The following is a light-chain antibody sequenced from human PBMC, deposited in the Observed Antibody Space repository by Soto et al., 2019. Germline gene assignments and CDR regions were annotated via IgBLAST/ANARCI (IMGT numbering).Light chain of an antibody. J-gene: IGKJ1*01. CDR2: GAS. V-gene: IGKV3-15*01. Sequence: EIVMTQSPDTLSVSPGERATLSCRASQSVSRNLAWYQQKPGQAPRLLFYGASTRATGVPARFSGSGSGTEFTLTISSLQSEDFAVYYCQQYNNWPPWTFGQGTKVDI. CDR3: QQYNNWPPWT. CDR1: QSVSRN.